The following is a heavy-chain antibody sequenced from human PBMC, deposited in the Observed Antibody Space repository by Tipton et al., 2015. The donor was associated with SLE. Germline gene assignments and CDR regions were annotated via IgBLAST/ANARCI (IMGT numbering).Heavy chain of an antibody. CDR1: GFTFSDFW. CDR2: INTDGTTT. Sequence: SPRLSCAASGFTFSDFWMHWVRQAPGKGLVWVPNINTDGTTTNYADSVRGRFTISRDNAKNTLYLQMNGLRAEDTGVYYCAKPTCSDGTCYPGGYWGQGTLVTVSS. J-gene: IGHJ4*02. CDR3: AKPTCSDGTCYPGGY. V-gene: IGHV3-74*01. D-gene: IGHD2-15*01.